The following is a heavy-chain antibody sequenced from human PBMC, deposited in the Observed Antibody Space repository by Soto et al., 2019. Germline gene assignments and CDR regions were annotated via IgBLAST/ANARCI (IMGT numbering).Heavy chain of an antibody. CDR1: GYSFASHW. J-gene: IGHJ3*01. D-gene: IGHD3-10*01. Sequence: GESLKISCKGSGYSFASHWVAWVRQMPEKGLEWIGTIYPGDSDTKYSSAFRGHVTISADTSVSTAYLQWRSLEATDSAMYYCVRGVHLTAADAFDVWGQGTMVTVSS. CDR2: IYPGDSDT. V-gene: IGHV5-51*01. CDR3: VRGVHLTAADAFDV.